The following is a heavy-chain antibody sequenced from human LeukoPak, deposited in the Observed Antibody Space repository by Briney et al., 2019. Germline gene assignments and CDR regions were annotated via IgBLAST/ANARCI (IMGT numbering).Heavy chain of an antibody. V-gene: IGHV1-8*01. Sequence: GASVKVSCKTSVYRFTNFDINWVQQAPGQGLEWMGWMNPDNGNTGYAQKFQGRVSMSGDTSITTAFMVLSSLRSDDTAVYFCARGPRESSSSDYWGQGTLVTVSS. CDR2: MNPDNGNT. J-gene: IGHJ4*02. D-gene: IGHD6-13*01. CDR3: ARGPRESSSSDY. CDR1: VYRFTNFD.